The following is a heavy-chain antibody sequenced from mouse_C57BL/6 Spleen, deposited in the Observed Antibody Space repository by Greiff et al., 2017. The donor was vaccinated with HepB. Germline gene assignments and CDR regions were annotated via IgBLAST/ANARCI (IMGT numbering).Heavy chain of an antibody. J-gene: IGHJ2*01. Sequence: EVKLMESGGGLVKPGGSLKLSCAASGFTFSSYAMSWVRQTPEKRLEWVATISDGGSYTYYPDNVKGRFTISRDNAKNNLYLQMSHLKSEDTAMYYCARDGNLYYFDYWGQGTTLTVSS. CDR1: GFTFSSYA. CDR2: ISDGGSYT. CDR3: ARDGNLYYFDY. V-gene: IGHV5-4*01. D-gene: IGHD2-1*01.